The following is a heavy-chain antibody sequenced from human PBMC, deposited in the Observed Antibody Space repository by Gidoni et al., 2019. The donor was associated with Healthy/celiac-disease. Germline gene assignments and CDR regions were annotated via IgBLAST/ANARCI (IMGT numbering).Heavy chain of an antibody. D-gene: IGHD6-19*01. CDR2: ISYDGSNK. CDR3: ARDPGYSSCLDYYFDY. CDR1: GFPFSSYA. Sequence: QVQLVESGGGVVQPGRSLRLSCAASGFPFSSYAMHWVRQAPGKGLELVAVISYDGSNKYYADSVKGRFTISRDNSKNTLYLQMNSLRAEDTAVYYCARDPGYSSCLDYYFDYWGQGTLVTVSS. V-gene: IGHV3-30*04. J-gene: IGHJ4*02.